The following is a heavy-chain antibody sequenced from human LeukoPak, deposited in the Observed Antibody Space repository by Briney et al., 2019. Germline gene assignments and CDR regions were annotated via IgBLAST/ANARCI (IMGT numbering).Heavy chain of an antibody. J-gene: IGHJ3*02. CDR2: IYTSGST. V-gene: IGHV4-61*02. Sequence: PSETLSLTCTVSGGSISSSSYYWSWIRQPAGKGLEWIGRIYTSGSTNYNPSLKSRVTMSVDTSKNQFSLKLSSVTAADTAVYYCARDAYRDAFDIWGQGTMVTVSS. CDR3: ARDAYRDAFDI. D-gene: IGHD3-16*02. CDR1: GGSISSSSYY.